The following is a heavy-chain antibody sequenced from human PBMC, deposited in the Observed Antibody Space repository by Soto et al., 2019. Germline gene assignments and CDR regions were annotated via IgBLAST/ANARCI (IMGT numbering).Heavy chain of an antibody. CDR2: INPNGGST. D-gene: IGHD5-12*01. J-gene: IGHJ3*02. CDR1: GYSFTSQY. Sequence: QVQLVQSGAEVKKPGASVKISCEASGYSFTSQYVHWVRQAPGQGLEWMGIINPNGGSTTYAQKFEGRVTVTRDTFPDTVYVGRGSLTPGDPAVYFGAGGQSLPPGGGGTEPLDIWGQGTMVTVAS. CDR3: AGGQSLPPGGGGTEPLDI. V-gene: IGHV1-46*01.